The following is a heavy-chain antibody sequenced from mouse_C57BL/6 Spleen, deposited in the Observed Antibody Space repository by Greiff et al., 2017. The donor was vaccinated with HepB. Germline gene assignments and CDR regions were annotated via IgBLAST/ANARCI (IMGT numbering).Heavy chain of an antibody. CDR3: ARRAGYVYFEG. J-gene: IGHJ1*03. CDR2: ISPGGSYT. V-gene: IGHV5-4*03. Sequence: EVQRVQSGGGLVKPGASLKLSCAASGFTFTSYSMPWVRQTPEKRLEWVATISPGGSYTYYPDNFKGRSTIPKDNATNTPYLQMSHLTSEDTAMYYCARRAGYVYFEGWGTGTTVTVAS. D-gene: IGHD3-2*02. CDR1: GFTFTSYS.